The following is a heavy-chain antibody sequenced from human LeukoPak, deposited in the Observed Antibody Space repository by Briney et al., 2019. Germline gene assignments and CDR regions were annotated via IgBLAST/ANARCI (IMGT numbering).Heavy chain of an antibody. CDR1: GYTFTGYY. V-gene: IGHV1-2*02. D-gene: IGHD3-22*01. CDR3: AIVTYDTRGYSPFDC. J-gene: IGHJ4*02. CDR2: INPNSGGT. Sequence: ASVKVSCKASGYTFTGYYMHWVRQAPGQGLEWMGWINPNSGGTNYAQNFQGRVSMTRDTSISTAYMELSRLSSDDTAVYYCAIVTYDTRGYSPFDCWGQGTLITVSS.